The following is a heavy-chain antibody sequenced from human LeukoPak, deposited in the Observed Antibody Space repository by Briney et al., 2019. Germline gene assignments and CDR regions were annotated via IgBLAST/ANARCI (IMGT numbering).Heavy chain of an antibody. Sequence: PGGSLRLSCTVSGFTFSGYWMSWVRQAPGKGLEWVSYIAGSDTTTYYADSVRGRFTISRDNAKSSLYLQMNSLRAEDTALYYCTTLGYHLDSWGQGTLVTVSS. J-gene: IGHJ4*02. D-gene: IGHD3-22*01. CDR3: TTLGYHLDS. CDR1: GFTFSGYW. CDR2: IAGSDTTT. V-gene: IGHV3-48*04.